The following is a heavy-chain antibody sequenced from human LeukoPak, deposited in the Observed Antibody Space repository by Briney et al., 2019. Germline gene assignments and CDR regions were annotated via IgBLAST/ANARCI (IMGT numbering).Heavy chain of an antibody. CDR2: TYYRSKWYN. D-gene: IGHD2-21*01. CDR3: CHSLSGRTGAFDI. CDR1: GDSVSSNSAA. Sequence: SQTLSLTCAISGDSVSSNSAAWNWIRQSPSRGLEWLERTYYRSKWYNDYAVSVKSRITINPDTSKNQFSLQLDSVTPEDTAVYYCCHSLSGRTGAFDIWGRGTVVTVSS. J-gene: IGHJ3*02. V-gene: IGHV6-1*01.